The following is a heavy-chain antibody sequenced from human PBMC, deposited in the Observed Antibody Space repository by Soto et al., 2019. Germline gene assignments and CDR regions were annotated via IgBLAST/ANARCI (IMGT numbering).Heavy chain of an antibody. CDR1: SYTFTSYG. D-gene: IGHD2-2*01. CDR3: ARVPQVVPAAIFSLFDY. Sequence: ASVKVSCKASSYTFTSYGFSWVRQAPGQGLEWMGWISAYNGNTNYAQKLQGRVTMTTDTSTSTAYMELRSLRSDDTAVYYCARVPQVVPAAIFSLFDYWGQGTLVTVSS. CDR2: ISAYNGNT. V-gene: IGHV1-18*01. J-gene: IGHJ4*02.